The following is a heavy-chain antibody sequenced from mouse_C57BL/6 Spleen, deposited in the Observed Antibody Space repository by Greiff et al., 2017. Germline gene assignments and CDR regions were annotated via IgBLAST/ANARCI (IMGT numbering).Heavy chain of an antibody. Sequence: EVKLVESGPGLAKPSQSLSLSCSVSGYSFTSDYWNWIRQFPGHKLEYMGYISYSGSTYYYPSLKSRISITRDTSKNQYYLQLNSVTTEDTATYYCARGKAWEWYFDVWGTGTTVTVSS. J-gene: IGHJ1*03. CDR1: GYSFTSDY. CDR3: ARGKAWEWYFDV. CDR2: ISYSGST. D-gene: IGHD4-1*01. V-gene: IGHV3-8*01.